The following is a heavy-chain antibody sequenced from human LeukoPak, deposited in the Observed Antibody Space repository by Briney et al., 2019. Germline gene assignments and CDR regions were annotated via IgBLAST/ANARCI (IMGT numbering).Heavy chain of an antibody. Sequence: PSETLSLTCTVSLDSTTINFSSWVRQPPGKGLEWIGETLGSGSTNYNPSLQRRVTISIDRPKNQIALELSSVTAADTAVYYCAREIIGGFNPGAYWGQGTLVTVSS. CDR2: TLGSGST. J-gene: IGHJ4*02. CDR1: LDSTTINF. D-gene: IGHD3-16*02. CDR3: AREIIGGFNPGAY. V-gene: IGHV4-4*02.